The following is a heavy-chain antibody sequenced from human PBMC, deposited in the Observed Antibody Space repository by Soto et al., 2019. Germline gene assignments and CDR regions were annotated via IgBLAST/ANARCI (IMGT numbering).Heavy chain of an antibody. CDR3: ARDVPTTVVTQNY. D-gene: IGHD4-17*01. Sequence: PGGSLRLSCAASGFTFSSYAMHWVRQAPGKGLEWVAVISYDGSNKYYADSVKGRFTISRDNSKNTLYLQMNSLRAEDTAVYYCARDVPTTVVTQNYWGQGTLVTVSS. CDR1: GFTFSSYA. V-gene: IGHV3-30-3*01. J-gene: IGHJ4*02. CDR2: ISYDGSNK.